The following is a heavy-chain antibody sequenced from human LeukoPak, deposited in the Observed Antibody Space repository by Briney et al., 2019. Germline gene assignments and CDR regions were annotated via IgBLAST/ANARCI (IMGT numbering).Heavy chain of an antibody. Sequence: GGSLRLSCAVSGFTFTDTYMTWIRQAPGKGLESLSYISPSGTDISYADSVKGRFTISRDNAKNSLYLQMNSLRAEDTAVYYCARDHGYCSGGSCYRGSNWFDPWGQGTLVTVSS. CDR3: ARDHGYCSGGSCYRGSNWFDP. CDR2: ISPSGTDI. D-gene: IGHD2-15*01. CDR1: GFTFTDTY. V-gene: IGHV3-11*01. J-gene: IGHJ5*02.